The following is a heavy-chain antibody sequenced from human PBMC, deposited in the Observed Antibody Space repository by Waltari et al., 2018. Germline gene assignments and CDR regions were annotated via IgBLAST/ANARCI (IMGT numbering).Heavy chain of an antibody. CDR1: GYTFTSYY. CDR2: ISPNSGDT. D-gene: IGHD3-3*01. J-gene: IGHJ6*03. V-gene: IGHV1-2*02. Sequence: QVQLVQSGAEVKKPGVSVKVSCKASGYTFTSYYMHWVRQAPGQGLEWMGWISPNSGDTNYAQKFQGRVTMTRDTSTTTAYMELSRLTSDDTAVFYCARGDFRLSYYYMDVWGKGTTVTVSS. CDR3: ARGDFRLSYYYMDV.